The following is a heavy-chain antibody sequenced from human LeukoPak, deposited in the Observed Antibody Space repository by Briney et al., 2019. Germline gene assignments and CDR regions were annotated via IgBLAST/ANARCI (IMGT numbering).Heavy chain of an antibody. CDR3: ARGLMYYYDCSGSLAFDY. V-gene: IGHV1-69*01. CDR1: GGTFSSYA. Sequence: ASVKVSCKASGGTFSSYAISWVRQAHGQGLEWMGGIIPIFGTANYAQKFQGRVTITADESTSTAYMELSSLRSEDTAVYYSARGLMYYYDCSGSLAFDYWGQGTLVTVSS. J-gene: IGHJ4*02. D-gene: IGHD3-22*01. CDR2: IIPIFGTA.